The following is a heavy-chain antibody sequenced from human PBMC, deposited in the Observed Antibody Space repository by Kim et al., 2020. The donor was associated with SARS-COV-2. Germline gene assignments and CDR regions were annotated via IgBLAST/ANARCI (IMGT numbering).Heavy chain of an antibody. D-gene: IGHD6-13*01. Sequence: SETLSLTCTVSGGSISSSSYYWGWIRQPPGKGLEWIGSIYYSGGTYYNPSLKRRGTISVDTSKNQFSLKLSSVTAADTAVDYCARLLLYSSSWYNWFDP. CDR2: IYYSGGT. CDR1: GGSISSSSYY. J-gene: IGHJ5*02. CDR3: ARLLLYSSSWYNWFDP. V-gene: IGHV4-39*01.